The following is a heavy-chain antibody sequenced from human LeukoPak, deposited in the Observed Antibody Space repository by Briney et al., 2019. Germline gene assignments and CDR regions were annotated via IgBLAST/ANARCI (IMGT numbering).Heavy chain of an antibody. J-gene: IGHJ4*02. CDR3: AREDPGIAVAGGAN. CDR2: IYYSGST. CDR1: GGSISSSSYY. V-gene: IGHV4-39*07. Sequence: PSETLSLTCTVSGGSISSSSYYWGWIRQPPGKGLEWIGSIYYSGSTYYNPSLKSRVTISVDTSKNQFSLKLSSVTAADTAVYYCAREDPGIAVAGGANWGQGTLVTVSS. D-gene: IGHD6-19*01.